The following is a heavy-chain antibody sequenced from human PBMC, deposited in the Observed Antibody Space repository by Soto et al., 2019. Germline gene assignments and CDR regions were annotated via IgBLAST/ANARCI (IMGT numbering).Heavy chain of an antibody. J-gene: IGHJ2*01. CDR3: ARDPADRSWYGDCDL. V-gene: IGHV3-11*05. CDR2: ISSGSSYT. Sequence: QVQLVESGGGLVKPGGSLRLSCVASGFIFSDYYMYWIRQAPGKGLEWVSHISSGSSYTNYADSVQGRFTISRDYAKNSIYLQMNSLKADDPAVYYCARDPADRSWYGDCDLWGRGTLVAVSS. D-gene: IGHD6-13*01. CDR1: GFIFSDYY.